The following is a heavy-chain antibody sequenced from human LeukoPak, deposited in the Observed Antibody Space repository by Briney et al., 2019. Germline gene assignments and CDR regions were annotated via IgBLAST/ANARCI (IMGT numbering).Heavy chain of an antibody. J-gene: IGHJ4*02. V-gene: IGHV1-2*02. Sequence: GASVTVSCKASGYTFTGYYMHWVRQAPGQGLEWMGWINPNSGGTNYAQKFQGRVTMTRDTSISTAYMELSRLRSDDTAVYYCARGVVRGVVAATLGFWGQGTLVTVSS. CDR1: GYTFTGYY. D-gene: IGHD2-15*01. CDR2: INPNSGGT. CDR3: ARGVVRGVVAATLGF.